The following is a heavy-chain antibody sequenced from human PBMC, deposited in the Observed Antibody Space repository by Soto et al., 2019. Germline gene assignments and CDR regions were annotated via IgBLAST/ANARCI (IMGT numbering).Heavy chain of an antibody. CDR3: AREGGQLVPIYYYGMDV. V-gene: IGHV3-7*03. D-gene: IGHD6-13*01. CDR2: IKQDVSEK. CDR1: GFTFSSYW. J-gene: IGHJ6*02. Sequence: EVQLVESGGGLVQPGGSLRLSCAASGFTFSSYWMRWVRQAPGKGLEWVANIKQDVSEKYYVDSVKGRFTISRDNAKNSLYLQMNSLRAEDTAVYYCAREGGQLVPIYYYGMDVWGQGTTVTVSS.